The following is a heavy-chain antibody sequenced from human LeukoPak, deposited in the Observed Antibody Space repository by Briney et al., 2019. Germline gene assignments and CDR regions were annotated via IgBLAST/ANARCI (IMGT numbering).Heavy chain of an antibody. J-gene: IGHJ4*02. D-gene: IGHD1-26*01. V-gene: IGHV4-59*08. CDR1: SGSLSTYY. CDR2: ISYSGST. CDR3: ARQAGSFTTFDF. Sequence: PSETLSLTCTVSSGSLSTYYLAWIRQPPGKGLEWIGYISYSGSTKYNPSLTRRVTISLDTSKNQFSLELRSMTAADTAIYYCARQAGSFTTFDFWGQGTLVTVSS.